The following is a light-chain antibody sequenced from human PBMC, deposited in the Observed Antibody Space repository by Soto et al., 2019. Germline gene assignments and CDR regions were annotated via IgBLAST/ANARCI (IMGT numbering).Light chain of an antibody. CDR3: RQYGSSPLT. CDR1: QSVGSTY. Sequence: EIVLTQSPGTLSLSPGERATLSCRASQSVGSTYLAWYQQKPGQAPRLLIYGASSRATGIPDRFSGSGSGTDFTLTITRLEPEDFAVYYCRQYGSSPLTFGGGTKVDIK. J-gene: IGKJ4*01. V-gene: IGKV3-20*01. CDR2: GAS.